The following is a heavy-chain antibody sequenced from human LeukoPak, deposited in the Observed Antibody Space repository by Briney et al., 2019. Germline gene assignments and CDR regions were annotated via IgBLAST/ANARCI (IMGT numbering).Heavy chain of an antibody. Sequence: GGSLRLSCAASGFTFSDYYMSWIRQAPGKGLEWVSYISGGSSTIYYADSLKGRFTVSRDNAKNSLYLQMNSLRAEDTAVYYCARRGSGRHFDFWGQGTLVTVSS. J-gene: IGHJ4*02. CDR3: ARRGSGRHFDF. D-gene: IGHD2-15*01. CDR2: ISGGSSTI. V-gene: IGHV3-11*01. CDR1: GFTFSDYY.